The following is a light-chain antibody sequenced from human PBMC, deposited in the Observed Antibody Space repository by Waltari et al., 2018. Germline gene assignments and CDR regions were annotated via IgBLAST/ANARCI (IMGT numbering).Light chain of an antibody. V-gene: IGKV3-11*01. J-gene: IGKJ3*01. CDR2: DAS. Sequence: EIVLTQSPATLSLSPGESATLPCRASQSVTTYLGWYQQKPGQAPRLLIYDASNRATGIPARFSGSGSGTDFTLTISSLEPDDFAVYYCHQCSTWPPVFGPGTKVDI. CDR1: QSVTTY. CDR3: HQCSTWPPV.